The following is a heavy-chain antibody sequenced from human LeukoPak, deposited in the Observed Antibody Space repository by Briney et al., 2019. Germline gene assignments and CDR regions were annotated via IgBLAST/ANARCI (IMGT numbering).Heavy chain of an antibody. D-gene: IGHD6-19*01. V-gene: IGHV1-69*04. J-gene: IGHJ4*02. Sequence: GASVKVSCKTSGGTFSNYAISWVRQAPGQGLEWMGRIIPILGIANYAQKFQGRVTMTRDTSTSTVYMELSSLRSEDTAVYYCARGPSSGWHYFDYWGLGTLVTVSS. CDR2: IIPILGIA. CDR3: ARGPSSGWHYFDY. CDR1: GGTFSNYA.